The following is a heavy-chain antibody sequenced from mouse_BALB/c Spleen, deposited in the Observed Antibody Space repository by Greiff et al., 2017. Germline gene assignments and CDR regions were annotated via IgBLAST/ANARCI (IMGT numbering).Heavy chain of an antibody. D-gene: IGHD1-1*01. Sequence: EVMLVESGGGLVQPGGSLKLSCAASGFTFSSYTMSWVRQTPEKRLEWVAYISNGGGSTYYPDTVKGRFTISRDNAKNTLYLQMSSLKSEDTAMYYCARHNYGSSYRAMDYWGQGTSVTVSS. CDR3: ARHNYGSSYRAMDY. CDR1: GFTFSSYT. J-gene: IGHJ4*01. V-gene: IGHV5-12-2*01. CDR2: ISNGGGST.